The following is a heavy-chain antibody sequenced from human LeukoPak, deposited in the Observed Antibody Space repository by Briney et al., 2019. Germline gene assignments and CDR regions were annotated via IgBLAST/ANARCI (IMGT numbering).Heavy chain of an antibody. Sequence: GESLKISCKGSGYSFTSYWIGWVRQAPGKGLEWVSGISGSGGSTYYADSVKGRFTISRDNSKNTLYLQMNSLRAGDTAVYYCAKAIGATLFDYWGQETLVTVSS. V-gene: IGHV3-23*01. CDR1: GYSFTSYW. D-gene: IGHD1-26*01. J-gene: IGHJ4*02. CDR3: AKAIGATLFDY. CDR2: ISGSGGST.